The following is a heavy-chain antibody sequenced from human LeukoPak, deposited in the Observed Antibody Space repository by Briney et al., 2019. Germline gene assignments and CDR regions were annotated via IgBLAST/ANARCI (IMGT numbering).Heavy chain of an antibody. CDR1: GASISSFH. CDR2: IYSSGST. Sequence: PSETLSLTCTVSGASISSFHWTWIRQPAGKGLEWIGLIYSSGSTIYNPSLKSRVAMSVDMNKNQLSLKLSSVTAADTAMYYCARKDGDYWGQGTLVTVSS. V-gene: IGHV4-4*07. J-gene: IGHJ4*02. CDR3: ARKDGDY.